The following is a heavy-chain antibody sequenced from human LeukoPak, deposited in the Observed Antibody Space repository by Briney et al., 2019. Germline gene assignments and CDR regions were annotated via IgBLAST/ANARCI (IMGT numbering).Heavy chain of an antibody. J-gene: IGHJ4*02. Sequence: SETLSLTFTVSGGSISLYYWSWIRQPPGKGLEWIGYIYYSGNTNYNPSLKSRVTISVDTSKNQFSLKLTSVTAADTAVYYCARVRSTGNYYFDYWGRGALVTVSS. CDR1: GGSISLYY. CDR3: ARVRSTGNYYFDY. D-gene: IGHD2-8*02. CDR2: IYYSGNT. V-gene: IGHV4-59*01.